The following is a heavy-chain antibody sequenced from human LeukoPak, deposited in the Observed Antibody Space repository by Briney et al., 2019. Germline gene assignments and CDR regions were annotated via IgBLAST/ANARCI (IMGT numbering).Heavy chain of an antibody. CDR1: GYTFTGYY. Sequence: GASVKVSCKASGYTFTGYYMHWVRQAPGQGLEWMGWINPNSGGTNYAQKFQGRVTMTRDTSITTAYMDLYRLTSDDTALYYCARAAFYYMDVWGKGTTVTVSS. CDR3: ARAAFYYMDV. D-gene: IGHD2-15*01. V-gene: IGHV1-2*02. J-gene: IGHJ6*03. CDR2: INPNSGGT.